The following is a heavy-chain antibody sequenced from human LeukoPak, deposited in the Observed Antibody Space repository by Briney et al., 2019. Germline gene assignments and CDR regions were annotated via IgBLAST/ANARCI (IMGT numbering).Heavy chain of an antibody. CDR1: GYTFTSYY. V-gene: IGHV1-46*01. Sequence: ASVKVSCKASGYTFTSYYMHWVRPAPGQGLEWMGIINPSGGSTSYAQKFQGRVTMTEDTSTDTAYMELSSLRSEDTAVYYCATAGSDYWGQGTLVTVSS. J-gene: IGHJ4*02. CDR2: INPSGGST. D-gene: IGHD3-10*01. CDR3: ATAGSDY.